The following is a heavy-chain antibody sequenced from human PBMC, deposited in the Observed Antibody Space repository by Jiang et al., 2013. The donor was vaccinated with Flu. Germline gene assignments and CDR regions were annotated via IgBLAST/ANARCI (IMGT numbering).Heavy chain of an antibody. CDR1: SGSISSGDYY. V-gene: IGHV4-30-4*01. D-gene: IGHD2-15*01. J-gene: IGHJ6*02. Sequence: GSGLVKPSQTLSLTCAVSSGSISSGDYYWSWVRQPPGKGLEWIGYIYYSGNTYYNPSLKSRLTMSVDTSRNQFSLRLSSVTAADTAVYYCAREVGAAAAYYGMDVWGQGTTVTVSS. CDR2: IYYSGNT. CDR3: AREVGAAAAYYGMDV.